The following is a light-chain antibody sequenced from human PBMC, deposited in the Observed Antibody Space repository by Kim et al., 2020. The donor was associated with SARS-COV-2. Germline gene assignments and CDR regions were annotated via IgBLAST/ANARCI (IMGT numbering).Light chain of an antibody. Sequence: ASVGERVTITCRASQGIREDLRWYQQKPGKAPKGLIYAASSLQSGVPSRFSGSGSGTEFTLTISSLQPEDFATYYCLQHNHDPWTFRLGTKVEIK. V-gene: IGKV1-17*01. J-gene: IGKJ1*01. CDR2: AAS. CDR1: QGIRED. CDR3: LQHNHDPWT.